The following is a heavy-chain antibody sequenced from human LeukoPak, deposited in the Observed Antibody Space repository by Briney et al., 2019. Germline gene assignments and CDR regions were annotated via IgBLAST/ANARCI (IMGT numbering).Heavy chain of an antibody. J-gene: IGHJ3*02. D-gene: IGHD1-26*01. V-gene: IGHV4-34*01. CDR2: INHSGST. Sequence: SETLSLTCAVYGGSFSGYYWSWIRQPPGKGLEWIGEINHSGSTNYNPSLKSRVTMSVDTSKNQFSLKLSSVTAADTAVYYCARDRFLGGKAFDIWGQGTMVTVSS. CDR3: ARDRFLGGKAFDI. CDR1: GGSFSGYY.